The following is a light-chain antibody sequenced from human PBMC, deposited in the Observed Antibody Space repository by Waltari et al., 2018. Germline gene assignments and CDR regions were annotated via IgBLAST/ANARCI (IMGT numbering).Light chain of an antibody. J-gene: IGKJ2*01. CDR2: WAS. CDR1: QSVFHTNDKNY. Sequence: DIVMTQSPDSLAVSLGERAVINCKSSQSVFHTNDKNYLAWYQQKPGQPPKLLIYWASTRESGVPDRVSGSGSGTDFTLAISSLQPEDVAVYYCQQYYSSPNTFGQGTKVEIK. CDR3: QQYYSSPNT. V-gene: IGKV4-1*01.